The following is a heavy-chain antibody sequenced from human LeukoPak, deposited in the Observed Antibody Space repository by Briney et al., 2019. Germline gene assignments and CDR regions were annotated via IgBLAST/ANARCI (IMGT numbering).Heavy chain of an antibody. CDR2: INSDGSWT. CDR1: GNYW. J-gene: IGHJ4*02. Sequence: GGSLRLSCAASGNYWMHWVRQAPGKGLVWVSHINSDGSWTGYADSVKGRFTISKDNAKNTVYLQMNSLRAEDTAVYYCAREHYYDSSGPGLDYWGQGTLVTVSS. V-gene: IGHV3-74*01. D-gene: IGHD3-22*01. CDR3: AREHYYDSSGPGLDY.